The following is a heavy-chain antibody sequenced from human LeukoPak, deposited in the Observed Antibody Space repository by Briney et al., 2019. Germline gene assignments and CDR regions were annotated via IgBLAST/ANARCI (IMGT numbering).Heavy chain of an antibody. CDR1: GFTFSSYW. CDR3: ARAVATAGKGY. D-gene: IGHD6-13*01. V-gene: IGHV3-21*01. J-gene: IGHJ4*02. CDR2: ISSSSSYI. Sequence: GGSLRLSCAASGFTFSSYWMSWVRQAPGKGLEWVSSISSSSSYIYYADSVKGRFTISRDNAKNSLYLQMNSLRAEDTAVYYCARAVATAGKGYWGQGTLVTVSS.